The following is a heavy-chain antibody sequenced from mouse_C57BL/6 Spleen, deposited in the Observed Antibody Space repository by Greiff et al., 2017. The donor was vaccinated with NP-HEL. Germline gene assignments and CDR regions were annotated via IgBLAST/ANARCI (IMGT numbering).Heavy chain of an antibody. V-gene: IGHV2-2*01. CDR1: GFSLTSYG. D-gene: IGHD2-3*01. Sequence: QVQLKESGPGLVQPSQSLSITCTVSGFSLTSYGVHWVRQSPGKGLEWLGVIWSGGSTDYNAAFISRLSISKDNSKSQVFFKMNSLQADDTAIYYCARNLDGYYVNQFAYWGQGTLVTVSA. CDR3: ARNLDGYYVNQFAY. CDR2: IWSGGST. J-gene: IGHJ3*01.